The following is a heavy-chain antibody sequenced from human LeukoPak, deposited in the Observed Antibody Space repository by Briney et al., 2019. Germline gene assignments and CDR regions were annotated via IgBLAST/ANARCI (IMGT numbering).Heavy chain of an antibody. V-gene: IGHV3-30*02. Sequence: GGSLRLSCAASGFTFSSYVMHWVRQAPGKGLEWVAFIRYDGSNKYYADSVKGRFTISRDNSKNTLYLQMNSLRAEDTAIYYCARDDRGYYYFDYWGQGTLVTVSS. J-gene: IGHJ4*02. CDR3: ARDDRGYYYFDY. D-gene: IGHD3-22*01. CDR2: IRYDGSNK. CDR1: GFTFSSYV.